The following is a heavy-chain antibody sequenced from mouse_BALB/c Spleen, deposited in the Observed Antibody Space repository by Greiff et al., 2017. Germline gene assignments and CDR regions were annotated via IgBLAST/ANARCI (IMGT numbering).Heavy chain of an antibody. D-gene: IGHD2-3*01. CDR1: GFSLTSYG. V-gene: IGHV2-2*02. CDR2: IWSGGST. CDR3: ARREDGYYHYAMDD. J-gene: IGHJ4*01. Sequence: QVQLQQSGPGLVQPSQSLSITCTVSGFSLTSYGVHWVRQSPGKGLEWLGVIWSGGSTDYNAAFISRLSISKDNSKSQVFFKMNSLQANDTAIYYWARREDGYYHYAMDDWGQGTSVTVSS.